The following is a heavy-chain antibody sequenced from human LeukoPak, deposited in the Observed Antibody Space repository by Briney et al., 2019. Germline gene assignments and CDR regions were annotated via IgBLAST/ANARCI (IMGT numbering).Heavy chain of an antibody. V-gene: IGHV1-8*01. Sequence: ALMKVSFKASGYTLNRYYYNLVGQAPGQGLELMGRINPNSGNTGYAQKFRGRVTMTRNTSISTAYMGLSSLRSEDTAVYYCATARWPMVRGVQVNWFDPWGQGTLVTVSS. D-gene: IGHD3-10*01. CDR1: GYTLNRYY. CDR2: INPNSGNT. J-gene: IGHJ5*02. CDR3: ATARWPMVRGVQVNWFDP.